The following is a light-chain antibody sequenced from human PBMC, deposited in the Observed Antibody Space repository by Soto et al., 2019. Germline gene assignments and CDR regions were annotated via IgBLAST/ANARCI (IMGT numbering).Light chain of an antibody. Sequence: QSVLTQPPSVSGAPGQRVTISCTGSSSNIGAGYDVQWYQQLPGTAPRLLIHDNSNRPSGVADRLSGSKSGSSGSLAITGLKDEDEGDYYCRTYYNSRSGLVFGGGTKLTVL. CDR1: SSNIGAGYD. J-gene: IGLJ3*02. CDR3: RTYYNSRSGLV. V-gene: IGLV1-40*01. CDR2: DNS.